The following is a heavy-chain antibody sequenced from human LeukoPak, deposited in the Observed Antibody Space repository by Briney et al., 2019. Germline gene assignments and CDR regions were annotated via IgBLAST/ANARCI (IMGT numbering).Heavy chain of an antibody. V-gene: IGHV1-69*05. D-gene: IGHD5-18*01. CDR3: ARGVQLGLDYYYYMDV. J-gene: IGHJ6*03. Sequence: SVKVSCKASGGTFSSYAISWVRQAPGQGLEWMGGIIPIFGTANYAQKFQGRVTITTDESTSTAYMELSSLRSEDTAVYYCARGVQLGLDYYYYMDVWGKGTTVTVSS. CDR1: GGTFSSYA. CDR2: IIPIFGTA.